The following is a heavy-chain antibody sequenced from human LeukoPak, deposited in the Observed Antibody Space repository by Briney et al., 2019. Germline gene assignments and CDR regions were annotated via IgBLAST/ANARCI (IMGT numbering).Heavy chain of an antibody. Sequence: PSETLSLTCTVSGYSISSGYYWGWIRQPPGKGLEWIGSIYHSGSTYYNPSLKSRVTISVDTSKNQFSLKLSSVTAADTAVYYCARGLLWFGELLVNAFDIWGQGTMVTVSS. J-gene: IGHJ3*02. CDR3: ARGLLWFGELLVNAFDI. V-gene: IGHV4-38-2*02. CDR2: IYHSGST. D-gene: IGHD3-10*01. CDR1: GYSISSGYY.